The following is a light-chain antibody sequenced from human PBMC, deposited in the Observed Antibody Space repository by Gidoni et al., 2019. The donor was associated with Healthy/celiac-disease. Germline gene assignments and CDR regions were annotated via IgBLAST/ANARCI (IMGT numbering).Light chain of an antibody. V-gene: IGKV3-15*01. CDR3: QQYNNLPLT. Sequence: DIVITQSPATLSVSPGERATLSCKASQSVSNNLTWYQQKPGQAPRLLIYGASTRATGIPARFSGSGSGTEFTLTISSLQSEDFAVYYCQQYNNLPLTFGGGTKVEIK. CDR2: GAS. CDR1: QSVSNN. J-gene: IGKJ4*01.